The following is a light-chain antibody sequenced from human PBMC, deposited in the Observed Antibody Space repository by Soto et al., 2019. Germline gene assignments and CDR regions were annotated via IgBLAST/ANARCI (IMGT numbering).Light chain of an antibody. Sequence: EIGLAQSPGTLSLSPGERATLSCRASQSVSSNYLAWYQQKPGQAPRFLIYGASSRATGIPDRFSGSGSGTDFTLTISRLEPEDFAVYYCQQYGSSPLWTFGQGTKVDIK. CDR1: QSVSSNY. J-gene: IGKJ1*01. CDR2: GAS. CDR3: QQYGSSPLWT. V-gene: IGKV3-20*01.